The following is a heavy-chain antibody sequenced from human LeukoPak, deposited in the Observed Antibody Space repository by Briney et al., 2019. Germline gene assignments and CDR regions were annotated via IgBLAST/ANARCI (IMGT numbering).Heavy chain of an antibody. CDR3: ASLGYCSGGSCCYGMDV. J-gene: IGHJ6*02. Sequence: GGSLRLSCAASGFTFSSYAMSWVRQAPGKGLEWVSAISGSGGSPYYADSVKGRFTISRDNSKNTLYLQMNSLRAEDMAVYYCASLGYCSGGSCCYGMDVWGQGTTVTVSS. CDR1: GFTFSSYA. D-gene: IGHD2-15*01. CDR2: ISGSGGSP. V-gene: IGHV3-23*01.